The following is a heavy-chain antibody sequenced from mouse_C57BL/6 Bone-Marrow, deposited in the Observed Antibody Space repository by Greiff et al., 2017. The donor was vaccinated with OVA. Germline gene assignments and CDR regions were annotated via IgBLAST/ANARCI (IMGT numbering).Heavy chain of an antibody. V-gene: IGHV1-64*01. CDR2: IHPNSGST. CDR1: GYTFTSYW. Sequence: VKLQQPGAELVKPGASVKLSCKASGYTFTSYWMHWVKQRPGQGLEWIGMIHPNSGSTNYNEKFKSKATLTVDKSSSTAYMQLSSLTSEDSAVYYCARFLPLFITTVVALDFDVWGTGTTVTVSS. D-gene: IGHD1-1*01. J-gene: IGHJ1*03. CDR3: ARFLPLFITTVVALDFDV.